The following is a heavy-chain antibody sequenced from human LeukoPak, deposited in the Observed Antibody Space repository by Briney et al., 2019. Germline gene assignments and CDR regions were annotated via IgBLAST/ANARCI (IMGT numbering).Heavy chain of an antibody. CDR2: INHSGST. CDR3: ARDAGIAVAGFDY. V-gene: IGHV4-34*01. CDR1: GGSFSGYY. J-gene: IGHJ4*02. D-gene: IGHD6-19*01. Sequence: SETLSLTCAVYGGSFSGYYWSWIRQPPGKGLEWIGEINHSGSTNYNPSLKSRVTMSVDTSKNQFSLKLSSVTAADTAVYYCARDAGIAVAGFDYWGQGTLVTVSS.